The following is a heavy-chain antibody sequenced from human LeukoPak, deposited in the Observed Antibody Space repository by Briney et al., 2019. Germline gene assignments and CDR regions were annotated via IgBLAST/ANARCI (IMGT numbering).Heavy chain of an antibody. V-gene: IGHV1-2*02. Sequence: ASVKVSCKASEGTFSSYTISWVRQAPGQGLEWMGWINPNSGGTNYAQKFQGRVTMTRDTSISTAYMELSRLRSDDTAVYYCASGRLERSGYSLDYWGQGTLVTVSS. D-gene: IGHD3-22*01. J-gene: IGHJ4*02. CDR1: EGTFSSYT. CDR2: INPNSGGT. CDR3: ASGRLERSGYSLDY.